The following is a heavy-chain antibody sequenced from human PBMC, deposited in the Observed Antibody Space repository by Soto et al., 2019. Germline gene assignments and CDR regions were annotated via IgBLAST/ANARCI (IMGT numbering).Heavy chain of an antibody. V-gene: IGHV3-11*01. D-gene: IGHD1-7*01. CDR1: GFTFSDYY. J-gene: IGHJ4*02. Sequence: GGSLRLSCAASGFTFSDYYMSWIRQTPGKGLEWISYISSSSSSIYYADSVRGRFTISRDNAKNSLFLQMNTLRAEDTAVYYCAREVSGTSFDYWGQGTLVTVSS. CDR2: ISSSSSSI. CDR3: AREVSGTSFDY.